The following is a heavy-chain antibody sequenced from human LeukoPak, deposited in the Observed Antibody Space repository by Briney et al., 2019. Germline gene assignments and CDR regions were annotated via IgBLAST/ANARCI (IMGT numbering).Heavy chain of an antibody. CDR2: IYPGDSDT. CDR1: GYSFTSYW. D-gene: IGHD5-18*01. CDR3: ARGVDTAMVTLDY. V-gene: IGHV5-51*01. J-gene: IGHJ4*02. Sequence: RGESLKISCKGSGYSFTSYWIGWVRQMPGKGLEWMGIIYPGDSDTRYSPSFQGQVTISADKSISTAYLQWSSLKASDTAMYYCARGVDTAMVTLDYWGQGTLVTVSS.